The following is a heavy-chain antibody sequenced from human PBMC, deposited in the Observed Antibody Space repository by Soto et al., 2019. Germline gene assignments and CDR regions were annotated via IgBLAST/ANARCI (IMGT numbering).Heavy chain of an antibody. J-gene: IGHJ6*02. Sequence: GGSLGLSCAASGFSFSSYAMQWVRQAPGKGLEWVAVISYDGSNKYYADSVKGRFTISRDNSKNTLYLQMNSLRAEDTAVYYCARTRGGSIAVAAYYYYGMDVWGQGTTVTVSS. CDR3: ARTRGGSIAVAAYYYYGMDV. V-gene: IGHV3-30-3*01. D-gene: IGHD6-19*01. CDR2: ISYDGSNK. CDR1: GFSFSSYA.